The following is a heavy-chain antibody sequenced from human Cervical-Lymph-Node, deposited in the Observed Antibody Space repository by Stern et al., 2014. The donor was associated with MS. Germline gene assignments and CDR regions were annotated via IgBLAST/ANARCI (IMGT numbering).Heavy chain of an antibody. CDR3: ARVSYDFWSGYYAFDY. CDR2: IYYSGST. CDR1: GGSISSGGYY. J-gene: IGHJ4*02. Sequence: QLQLQESGPGLVKPSQTLSLTCTVSGGSISSGGYYWSWIRQPPGKGLEWIGYIYYSGSTYYNPSLKSRVTRSVDTSKNQFSLKLSSVTAADTAVYYCARVSYDFWSGYYAFDYWGQGTLVTVSS. V-gene: IGHV4-31*03. D-gene: IGHD3-3*01.